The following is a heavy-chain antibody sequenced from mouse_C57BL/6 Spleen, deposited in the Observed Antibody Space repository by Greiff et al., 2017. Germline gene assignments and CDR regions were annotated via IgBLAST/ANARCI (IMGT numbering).Heavy chain of an antibody. CDR3: ARGIYYGNYEGFAY. CDR1: GFTFSDYG. V-gene: IGHV5-17*01. J-gene: IGHJ3*01. Sequence: EVNVVESGGGLVKPGGSLKLSCAASGFTFSDYGMHWVRQAPEKGLEWVAYISSGSSTIYYADTVKGRFTISRDNAKNTLFLQMTSLRSEDTAMYYCARGIYYGNYEGFAYWGQGTLVTVSA. CDR2: ISSGSSTI. D-gene: IGHD2-1*01.